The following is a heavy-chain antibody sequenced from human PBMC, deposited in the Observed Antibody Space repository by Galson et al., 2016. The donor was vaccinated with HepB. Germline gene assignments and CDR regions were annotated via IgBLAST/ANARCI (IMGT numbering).Heavy chain of an antibody. J-gene: IGHJ4*02. CDR3: ARAIVGSTYLDN. D-gene: IGHD1-26*01. Sequence: SVLVSCKASGYTFTNYALNWGRQAPGQGVEWRGWHNTKTGSPTFAPGFRGRFVFSLDTSINTAYLHIYRLEVEDTAVYYCARAIVGSTYLDNWGQGTLVAVSS. CDR2: HNTKTGSP. CDR1: GYTFTNYA. V-gene: IGHV7-4-1*01.